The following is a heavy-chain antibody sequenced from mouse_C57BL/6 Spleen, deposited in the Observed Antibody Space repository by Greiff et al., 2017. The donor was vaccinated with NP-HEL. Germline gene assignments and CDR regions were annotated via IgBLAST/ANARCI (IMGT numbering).Heavy chain of an antibody. J-gene: IGHJ4*01. V-gene: IGHV1-54*01. CDR3: ARGHDYGSSPYAMDY. CDR2: INPGSGGT. D-gene: IGHD1-1*01. Sequence: QVQLQQSGAELVRPGTSVKVSCKASGYAFTYYLIEWVKQRPGQGLEWIGVINPGSGGTNYNEKFKGKATLTADKSSSTAYMQLSSLTSEDAAVYFYARGHDYGSSPYAMDYWGQGTSVTVSS. CDR1: GYAFTYYL.